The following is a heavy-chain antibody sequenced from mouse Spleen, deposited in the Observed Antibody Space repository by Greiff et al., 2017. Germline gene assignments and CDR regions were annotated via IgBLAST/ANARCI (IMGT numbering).Heavy chain of an antibody. CDR3: AKNYAYYYGSSYCYFDY. D-gene: IGHD1-1*01. J-gene: IGHJ2*01. Sequence: VQLQQSGPGLVQPSQSLSITCTVSGFSLTSYGVHWVRQSPGKGLEWLGVIWRGGSTDYNAAFMSRLSITKDNSKSQVFFKMNSLQADDTAIYYCAKNYAYYYGSSYCYFDYWGQGTTLTVSS. CDR2: IWRGGST. CDR1: GFSLTSYG. V-gene: IGHV2-5*01.